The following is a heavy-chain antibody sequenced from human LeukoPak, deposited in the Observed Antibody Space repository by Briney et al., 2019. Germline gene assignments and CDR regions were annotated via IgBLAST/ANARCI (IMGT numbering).Heavy chain of an antibody. Sequence: ASVKVSCKASGYTFTGYYMHWVRQAPGQGLEWMGLINPSGSSTLYAQKFQGRVTMTRDTSISTAYMELSRLRSDDTAVYYCASEYGVLFDYWGQGTLVTVSS. CDR1: GYTFTGYY. D-gene: IGHD4-17*01. CDR2: INPSGSST. CDR3: ASEYGVLFDY. J-gene: IGHJ4*02. V-gene: IGHV1-2*06.